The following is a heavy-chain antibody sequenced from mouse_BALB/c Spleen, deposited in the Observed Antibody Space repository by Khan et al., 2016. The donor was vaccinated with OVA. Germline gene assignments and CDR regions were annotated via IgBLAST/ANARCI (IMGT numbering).Heavy chain of an antibody. V-gene: IGHV3-8*02. Sequence: EVELVESGPSLVKPSQTLSLTCSVTGDSITSGYWCWIRKFPGNKLEYMGYILYSGSTYSNPSLKSRISITRHTSQNQYYLQLNSVTTEDTATYYCARSTYRYAFAYWGQGTLVTVSA. CDR2: ILYSGST. CDR1: GDSITSGY. J-gene: IGHJ3*01. CDR3: ARSTYRYAFAY. D-gene: IGHD2-14*01.